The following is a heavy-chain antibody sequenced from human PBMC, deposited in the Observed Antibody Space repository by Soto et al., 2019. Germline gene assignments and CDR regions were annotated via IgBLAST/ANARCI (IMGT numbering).Heavy chain of an antibody. CDR3: ARRSSGWYFDY. CDR1: GFTFSNYA. CDR2: ISGSGGST. D-gene: IGHD6-19*01. V-gene: IGHV3-23*01. J-gene: IGHJ4*02. Sequence: EVQLLESGGGLVQPGGSLRLSCAAPGFTFSNYAMNWVRQAPGKGLEWVSVISGSGGSTYYADSVKGRFTISRDNSKNSLYLQMNSRGGEDTVVYYCARRSSGWYFDYWGQGTLVTVFS.